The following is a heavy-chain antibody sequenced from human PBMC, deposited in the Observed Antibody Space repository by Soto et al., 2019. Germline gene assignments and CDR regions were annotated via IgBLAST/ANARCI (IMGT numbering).Heavy chain of an antibody. J-gene: IGHJ4*02. CDR3: ARDLMTTVTELDY. CDR2: INPSGGST. V-gene: IGHV1-46*03. D-gene: IGHD4-17*01. CDR1: GYTLTSYY. Sequence: ASVKVSCKASGYTLTSYYMHWVRQDPGQGLEWMGIINPSGGSTSYAQKFQGRVTMTRDTSTSTVYMELSSLRSEDTAVYYCARDLMTTVTELDYWGQGTLVTVSS.